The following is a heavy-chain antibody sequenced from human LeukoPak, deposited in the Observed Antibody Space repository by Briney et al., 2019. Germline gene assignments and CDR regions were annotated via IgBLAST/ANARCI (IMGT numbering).Heavy chain of an antibody. V-gene: IGHV3-30*19. J-gene: IGHJ4*02. CDR2: ISYDGSNK. D-gene: IGHD3-22*01. Sequence: QAGGSLRLSCAASGFTFSSYGMHWVRQAPGKGLEWVAVISYDGSNKYYADSVKGRFTISRDNSKNTLYLQMNSLRAEDTAVYYCARTHSSGYPAVSPVQRGAVDYWGQGTLVTVSS. CDR3: ARTHSSGYPAVSPVQRGAVDY. CDR1: GFTFSSYG.